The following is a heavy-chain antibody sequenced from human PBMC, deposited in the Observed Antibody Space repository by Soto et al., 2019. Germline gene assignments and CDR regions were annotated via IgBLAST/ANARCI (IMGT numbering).Heavy chain of an antibody. CDR3: VSQRTSVLTQAYFDY. CDR2: VYYRGRS. D-gene: IGHD2-8*01. J-gene: IGHJ4*02. Sequence: SETLSLTCEVPGCSVSNSNYYWGWIRQSPGKGLEWIGSVYYRGRSYSKSSVKSRVTISVDTSKNQFSLNLNSVTASDTAVYYCVSQRTSVLTQAYFDYWGPGALVTVTS. CDR1: GCSVSNSNYY. V-gene: IGHV4-39*01.